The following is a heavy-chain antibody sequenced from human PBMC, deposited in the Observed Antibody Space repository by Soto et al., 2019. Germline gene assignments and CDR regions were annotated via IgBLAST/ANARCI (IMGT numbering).Heavy chain of an antibody. Sequence: ASVKVSCKASGYTFTSYGISWVRQAPGQGLEWMGWISAYNGNTNYAQKLQGRVTMTTDTSTSTAYMELRSLRSDDTAVYYCARSNLVRGVIASPYYYYYYGMDVWGQGTTVTSP. CDR2: ISAYNGNT. CDR3: ARSNLVRGVIASPYYYYYYGMDV. D-gene: IGHD3-10*01. CDR1: GYTFTSYG. V-gene: IGHV1-18*01. J-gene: IGHJ6*02.